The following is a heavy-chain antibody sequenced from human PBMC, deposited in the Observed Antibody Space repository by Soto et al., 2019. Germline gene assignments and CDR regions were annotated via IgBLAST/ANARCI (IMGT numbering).Heavy chain of an antibody. V-gene: IGHV3-66*01. Sequence: GGSLRLSCATTGFTVSSKSMTWVRQAPGKGLEWVSLIQSGGTTYYADSVKGRFTISRDNSKNTLHLQMNSLRAEDTAVYYCASWNYVDYWGQGT. J-gene: IGHJ4*02. CDR2: IQSGGTT. CDR3: ASWNYVDY. D-gene: IGHD1-1*01. CDR1: GFTVSSKS.